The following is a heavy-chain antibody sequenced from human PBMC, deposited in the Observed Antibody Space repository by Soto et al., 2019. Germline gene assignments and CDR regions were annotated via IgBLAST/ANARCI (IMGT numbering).Heavy chain of an antibody. CDR3: ARDGYCSGGSCYYSPSTSDY. CDR2: ISSSSSYI. V-gene: IGHV3-21*01. J-gene: IGHJ4*02. Sequence: PGGSLRLSCAASGFTFSSYSMNWVRQAPGKGLEWVSSISSSSSYIYYADSVKGRFTISRDNAKNSLYLQMNSLRAEDTAVYYCARDGYCSGGSCYYSPSTSDYWGQGTLVTVSS. CDR1: GFTFSSYS. D-gene: IGHD2-15*01.